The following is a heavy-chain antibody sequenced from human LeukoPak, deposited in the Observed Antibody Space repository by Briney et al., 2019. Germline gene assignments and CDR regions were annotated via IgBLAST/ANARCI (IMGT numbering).Heavy chain of an antibody. CDR1: GFTFSSYN. CDR2: ISASSSFI. CDR3: VRDFQEGDRLWFQEPNWGKIGI. Sequence: GGSLRLSCAATGFTFSSYNMNWVRQAPGKGLEWVTCISASSSFIYYADSVKGRITISRDNAKNSLCLQLNSLRAEDTAVYYCVRDFQEGDRLWFQEPNWGKIGIWGQGTMVTVSS. V-gene: IGHV3-21*01. J-gene: IGHJ3*02. D-gene: IGHD7-27*01.